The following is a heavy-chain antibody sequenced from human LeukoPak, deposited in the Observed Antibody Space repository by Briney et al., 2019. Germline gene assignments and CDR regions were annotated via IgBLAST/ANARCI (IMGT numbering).Heavy chain of an antibody. CDR3: ARVRYDYVWGSYRHDAFDI. J-gene: IGHJ3*02. Sequence: SETLSLTCTVSGVSISSGGYYWSWIRQPPGKGLEWIGEINHSGSTNYNPSLKSRVTISVDTSKNQFSLKLSSVTAADTAVYYCARVRYDYVWGSYRHDAFDIWGQGTMVTVSS. D-gene: IGHD3-16*02. V-gene: IGHV4-39*07. CDR1: GVSISSGGYY. CDR2: INHSGST.